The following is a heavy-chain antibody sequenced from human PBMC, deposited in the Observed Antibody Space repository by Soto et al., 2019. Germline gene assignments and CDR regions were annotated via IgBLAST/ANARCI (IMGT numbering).Heavy chain of an antibody. CDR3: ARYGVGNAVGYFHYYGMDV. D-gene: IGHD1-26*01. Sequence: QVQLVQSGAEVKKPGASVKVSCEASGYTFGYYGITWVRQAPGQGLEWMGWISGYNGETKYPQNLQGRVTMTTDTXXSXAXMELRSLRFDDTAVYYCARYGVGNAVGYFHYYGMDVWGQGTTVTVSS. J-gene: IGHJ6*02. CDR2: ISGYNGET. CDR1: GYTFGYYG. V-gene: IGHV1-18*01.